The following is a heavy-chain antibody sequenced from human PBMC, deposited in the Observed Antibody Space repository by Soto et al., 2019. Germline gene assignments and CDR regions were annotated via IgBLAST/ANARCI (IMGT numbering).Heavy chain of an antibody. CDR1: GFTVSNNH. CDR2: VHGGGST. D-gene: IGHD3-16*01. J-gene: IGHJ4*02. Sequence: VQLVESGGGLIQPGGSLRLSCAASGFTVSNNHMTCVRQAAGKGLELVSFVHGGGSTSYADSVKGRFTISRDNSKNTLYLHMDSLSAEDTAIYYCAGRLTTAASLDYWGRGTLVTVSS. CDR3: AGRLTTAASLDY. V-gene: IGHV3-53*01.